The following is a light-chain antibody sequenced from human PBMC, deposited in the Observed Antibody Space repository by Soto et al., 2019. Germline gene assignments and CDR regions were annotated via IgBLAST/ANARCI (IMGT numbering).Light chain of an antibody. CDR1: QSVSSSY. CDR3: QQDGGSPPFT. V-gene: IGKV3-20*01. Sequence: EIVLTQSPGTLSLSPGERATLSCRASQSVSSSYLAWYQQKPGQAPRLLISGASSRATGIPDRFSGSGSGTDFTLTISRLEPEDFAVYYCQQDGGSPPFTFGTGTKVEIK. J-gene: IGKJ3*01. CDR2: GAS.